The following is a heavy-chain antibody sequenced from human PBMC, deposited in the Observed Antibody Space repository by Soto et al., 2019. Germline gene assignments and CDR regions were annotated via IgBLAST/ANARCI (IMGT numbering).Heavy chain of an antibody. CDR2: IYYSGST. CDR1: GDTISTGGYT. Sequence: SETLSLTCDVSGDTISTGGYTWAWIRQPPGKGLEWIGYIYYSGSTYYNPSLKSRVTISVDRSKDQFSLKLSSVTAADTAVYYCARDFTDSSGPTLGMGVWGQGTTVTVSS. CDR3: ARDFTDSSGPTLGMGV. J-gene: IGHJ6*02. V-gene: IGHV4-31*11. D-gene: IGHD6-19*01.